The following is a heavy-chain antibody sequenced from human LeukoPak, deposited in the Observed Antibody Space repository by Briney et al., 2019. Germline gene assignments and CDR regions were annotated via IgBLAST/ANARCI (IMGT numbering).Heavy chain of an antibody. CDR2: IRYDGSNK. Sequence: RGSLRLSCAASGFTFSNYGMHWVRQAPGKGLEWVAFIRYDGSNKSYAASVKAPFTISRDKSKNTLYLQMNSLRAEDTAVSYCPRQELFRTGGTAYWGQGSLVTVPS. D-gene: IGHD1-7*01. V-gene: IGHV3-33*01. CDR3: PRQELFRTGGTAY. J-gene: IGHJ4*02. CDR1: GFTFSNYG.